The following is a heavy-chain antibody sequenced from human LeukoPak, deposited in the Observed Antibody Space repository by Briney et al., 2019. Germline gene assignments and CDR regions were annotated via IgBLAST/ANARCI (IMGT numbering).Heavy chain of an antibody. V-gene: IGHV4-4*02. CDR3: ARGGSYYGY. Sequence: SETLSLTCAVSGGSISSNNWWGWVRQPPGKGLEWIGEIYHSGSPNYNPSLKSRVTISVDKSRNHFSLNLSSVTAADPAVYYCARGGSYYGYWGQGTLVTVSS. J-gene: IGHJ4*02. CDR2: IYHSGSP. D-gene: IGHD1-26*01. CDR1: GGSISSNNW.